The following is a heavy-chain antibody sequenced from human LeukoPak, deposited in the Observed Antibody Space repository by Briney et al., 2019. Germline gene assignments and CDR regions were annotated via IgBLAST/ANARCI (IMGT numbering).Heavy chain of an antibody. CDR1: GYSFTNYG. D-gene: IGHD3-10*01. J-gene: IGHJ4*02. CDR2: MNPNSGNT. V-gene: IGHV1-8*02. CDR3: ARGMYYYGSGSDY. Sequence: GASVKVSCKTSGYSFTNYGITWVRQATGQGLEWMGWMNPNSGNTGYAQKFQGRVTMTRNTSIGTAYMELSSLRSEDTAVYYCARGMYYYGSGSDYWGQGILVTVSS.